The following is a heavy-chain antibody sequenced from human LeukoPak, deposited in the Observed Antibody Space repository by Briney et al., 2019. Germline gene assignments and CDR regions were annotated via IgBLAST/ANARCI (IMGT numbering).Heavy chain of an antibody. V-gene: IGHV1-18*01. J-gene: IGHJ4*02. CDR1: GYTFTSYG. Sequence: ASVKVSCKASGYTFTSYGISWVRQAPGQGLEWMGWISAYNGNTNYAQKLQGRVTMTTDTSTSTAYMELRSLRSDDTAVYYCARSAVADTLSAYYFGYWGQGTLVTVSS. D-gene: IGHD6-19*01. CDR3: ARSAVADTLSAYYFGY. CDR2: ISAYNGNT.